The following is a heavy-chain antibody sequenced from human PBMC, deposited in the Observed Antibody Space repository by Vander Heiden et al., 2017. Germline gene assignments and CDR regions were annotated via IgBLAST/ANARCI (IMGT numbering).Heavy chain of an antibody. CDR1: GYTLDNLE. V-gene: IGHV1-18*01. Sequence: QLVQSESESKNPGASGKVSCRASGYTLDNLELNWLRQAPRQWLERVDRYRPHSGRRSSAKKFQSRDTMTTDSTTNTADLELRGLTSDDTALYYCAGNYSGTSSFHGLDVWGQGTKGTVSS. D-gene: IGHD3-10*01. CDR2: YRPHSGRR. CDR3: AGNYSGTSSFHGLDV. J-gene: IGHJ6*02.